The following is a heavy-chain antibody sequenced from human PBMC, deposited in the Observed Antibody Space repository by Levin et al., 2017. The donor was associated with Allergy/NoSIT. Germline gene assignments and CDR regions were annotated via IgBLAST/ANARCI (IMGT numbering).Heavy chain of an antibody. CDR2: INPNSGGT. J-gene: IGHJ4*02. Sequence: GESLKISCKASGYTFTGYYMHWVRQAPGQGLEWMGWINPNSGGTNYAQKFQGRVTMTRDTSISTAYMEVSRLRSDDTAVYYCASGEMVLGVIHLYYFDYWGQGTLVTVSS. CDR1: GYTFTGYY. V-gene: IGHV1-2*02. D-gene: IGHD3-10*01. CDR3: ASGEMVLGVIHLYYFDY.